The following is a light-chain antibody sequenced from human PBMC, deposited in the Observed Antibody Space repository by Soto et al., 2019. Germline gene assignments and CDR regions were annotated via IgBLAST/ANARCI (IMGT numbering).Light chain of an antibody. J-gene: IGKJ1*01. CDR1: QSIRSNY. CDR3: QQYGSSGT. CDR2: GAS. V-gene: IGKV3-20*01. Sequence: EIVLTQSPGTLSLSPGERATLSCGASQSIRSNYLAWYQQKPGQAPRFLIYGASNRATGIPDRFSGSGSGTDFTLTISRLEPEDFAVYYCQQYGSSGTFGQGTKVDIK.